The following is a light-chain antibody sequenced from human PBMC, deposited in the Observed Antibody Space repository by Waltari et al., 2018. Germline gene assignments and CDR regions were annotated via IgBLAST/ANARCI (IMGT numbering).Light chain of an antibody. CDR3: QVWDSGHFPR. CDR1: NIGFKS. J-gene: IGLJ2*01. Sequence: SSVLTQPPSVSVAPGQTAIISCGGNNIGFKSVHWHQQKPGQAPVLVMFDDTDRPSGIPERFSGSKSGNTATLSISRVEVDDEADFYCQVWDSGHFPRLGGGTKLTVL. CDR2: DDT. V-gene: IGLV3-21*02.